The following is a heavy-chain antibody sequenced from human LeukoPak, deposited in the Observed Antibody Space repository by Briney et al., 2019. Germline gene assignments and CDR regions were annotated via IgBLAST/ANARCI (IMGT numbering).Heavy chain of an antibody. D-gene: IGHD3-22*01. V-gene: IGHV3-23*01. CDR1: GFTFSNFA. Sequence: SGGSLRLSCAASGFTFSNFAMSWVRQAPGKGLEWVSGVSGSGDNTYYADSAKGRFTISRDNSKNTMSLHMNSLRAEDTAIYYCAKGLYYVYDSSGYHSNWFDHWGQGTLVAVSS. CDR3: AKGLYYVYDSSGYHSNWFDH. J-gene: IGHJ5*02. CDR2: VSGSGDNT.